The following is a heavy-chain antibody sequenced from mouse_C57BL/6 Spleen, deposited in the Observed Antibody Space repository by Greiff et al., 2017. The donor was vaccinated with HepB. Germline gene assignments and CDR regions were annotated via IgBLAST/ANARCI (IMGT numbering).Heavy chain of an antibody. D-gene: IGHD2-10*02. CDR1: GFTFSSYA. CDR3: ARAREYGNYLGDFDY. Sequence: EVHLVESGGGLVKPGGSLKLSCAASGFTFSSYAMSWVRQTPEKRLEWVATISDGGSYTYYPDNVKGRFTISRDNAKNNLYLQMSHLKSEDTAMYYCARAREYGNYLGDFDYWGQGTTLTVSS. CDR2: ISDGGSYT. J-gene: IGHJ2*01. V-gene: IGHV5-4*01.